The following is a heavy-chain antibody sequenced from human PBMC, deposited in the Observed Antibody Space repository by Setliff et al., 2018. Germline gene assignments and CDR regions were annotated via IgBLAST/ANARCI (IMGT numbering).Heavy chain of an antibody. J-gene: IGHJ4*02. D-gene: IGHD1-26*01. CDR3: AKDRQPDGRWDIDY. V-gene: IGHV3-23*01. CDR2: FIAGDSST. Sequence: GGSLRLSCAASGFAFRTYAMSWVRQAPRKGLEWVASFIAGDSSTIYADSVKGRFTIFRDISKNTLYLQMNSLRADDTAVYFCAKDRQPDGRWDIDYWGQGTLVTVSS. CDR1: GFAFRTYA.